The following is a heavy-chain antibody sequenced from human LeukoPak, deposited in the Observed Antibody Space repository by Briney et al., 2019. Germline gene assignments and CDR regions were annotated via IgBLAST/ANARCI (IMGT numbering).Heavy chain of an antibody. V-gene: IGHV1-18*01. D-gene: IGHD1-26*01. CDR1: GYTFTSYG. Sequence: GSSVKVSCKASGYTFTSYGISWVRQAPGQGFQWMGWISAYNGNTNYAQKFQGRVTMTTDTSTSTAYMELSRLRSDDTAVYYCARTSSGSYYFDAFDIWGQGTMVTVSS. CDR2: ISAYNGNT. CDR3: ARTSSGSYYFDAFDI. J-gene: IGHJ3*02.